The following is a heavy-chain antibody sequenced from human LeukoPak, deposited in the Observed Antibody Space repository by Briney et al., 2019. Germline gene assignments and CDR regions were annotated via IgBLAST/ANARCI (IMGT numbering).Heavy chain of an antibody. CDR2: ISSTTGYI. D-gene: IGHD6-13*01. Sequence: GGSLRLSCAASGFSFSAYSMNWVRQAPGKGLEWVSTISSTTGYIYHADSVKGRFTISRDNAKNLLFLQMNSLTVEDTAVYYCGTLITATSGTSFDFWGQGTLVTVSS. V-gene: IGHV3-21*01. J-gene: IGHJ4*02. CDR1: GFSFSAYS. CDR3: GTLITATSGTSFDF.